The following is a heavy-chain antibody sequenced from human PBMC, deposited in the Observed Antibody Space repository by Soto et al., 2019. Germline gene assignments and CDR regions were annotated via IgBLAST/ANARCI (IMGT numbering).Heavy chain of an antibody. D-gene: IGHD2-2*01. Sequence: EEQLLESGGGLVRPGGSLRLPFQAFPSPFRSYALTWAGKAQGKGLEWAQAFTASADTTYYADSVKGRFTISRDNSKNTLYLRMNSLRAEDTAVYYCAKVRPLRDCTSTSCLGAFDIWGQGTMVTVS. CDR3: AKVRPLRDCTSTSCLGAFDI. J-gene: IGHJ3*02. CDR1: PSPFRSYA. V-gene: IGHV3-23*01. CDR2: FTASADTT.